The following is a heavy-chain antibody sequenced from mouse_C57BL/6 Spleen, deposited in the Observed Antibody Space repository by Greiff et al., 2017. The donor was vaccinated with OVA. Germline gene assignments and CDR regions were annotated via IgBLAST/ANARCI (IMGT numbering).Heavy chain of an antibody. J-gene: IGHJ2*01. D-gene: IGHD1-1*01. CDR1: GFTFSSYA. Sequence: EVQLMESGEGLVKPGGSLKLSCAASGFTFSSYAMSWVRQTPEKRLEWVAYISSGGDYIYYADTVKGRFTISRDNARNTLYLQMSSLKSEDTAMYYCTREGITTVPYYFDYWGQGTTLTVSS. V-gene: IGHV5-9-1*02. CDR2: ISSGGDYI. CDR3: TREGITTVPYYFDY.